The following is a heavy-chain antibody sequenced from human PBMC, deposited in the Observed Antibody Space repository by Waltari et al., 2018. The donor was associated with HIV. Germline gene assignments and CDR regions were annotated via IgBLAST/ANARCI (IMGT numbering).Heavy chain of an antibody. CDR3: VVMDIEVAATSTS. V-gene: IGHV3-30*03. Sequence: QVQLVESGGGVVQPGKSLRLSCIASGFAFRGYGRHWVRQAPGKGLEWVARIVYDGSETFYADSVKGRFIISRDNAKKTLHLQMNDLRSEDTAVYYWVVMDIEVAATSTSWGQGTRVTVSS. J-gene: IGHJ4*02. CDR2: IVYDGSET. D-gene: IGHD6-19*01. CDR1: GFAFRGYG.